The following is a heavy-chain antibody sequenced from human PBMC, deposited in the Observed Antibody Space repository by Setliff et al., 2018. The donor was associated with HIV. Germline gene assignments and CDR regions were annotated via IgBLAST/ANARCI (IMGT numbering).Heavy chain of an antibody. D-gene: IGHD6-13*01. Sequence: GESLRLSCVASGFTFSDYHISWIRQAPGKGLEWVSYISGSSSTNYAESVKGRFTISRDNAKNSVYLQMNSLRAEDTAVYYCARDQAYSTAWSGFDFWGQGALVTVS. CDR3: ARDQAYSTAWSGFDF. CDR2: ISGSSST. V-gene: IGHV3-11*05. CDR1: GFTFSDYH. J-gene: IGHJ4*02.